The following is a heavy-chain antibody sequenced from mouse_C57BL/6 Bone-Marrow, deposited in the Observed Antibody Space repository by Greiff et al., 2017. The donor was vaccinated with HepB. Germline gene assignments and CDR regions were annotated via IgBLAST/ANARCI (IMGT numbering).Heavy chain of an antibody. Sequence: EVQRVESGPGLVKPSQSLSLTCSVTGYSITSGYYWNWIRQFPGNKLEWMGYISYDGSNNYNPSLKNRISITRDTSKNQFFLKLNSVTTEDTATYYCATPYYYGSSPGWYFDVWGTGTTVTVSS. D-gene: IGHD1-1*01. CDR1: GYSITSGYY. CDR3: ATPYYYGSSPGWYFDV. J-gene: IGHJ1*03. CDR2: ISYDGSN. V-gene: IGHV3-6*01.